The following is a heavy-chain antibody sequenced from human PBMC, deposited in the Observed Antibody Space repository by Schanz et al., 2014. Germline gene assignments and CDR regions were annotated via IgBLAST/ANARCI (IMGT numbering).Heavy chain of an antibody. CDR2: IWYDGSKT. J-gene: IGHJ4*02. Sequence: QVQLVESGGGVVQPGRSLRLSCAASGFSFDTYGMHWVRQAPGKGLEWVGVIWYDGSKTYYADSVRGRFTISRENSKNTLHLQMNSLRAEDTAVYHCAKDLPAVAVAPLMTGLYDSWGQGTLVTVSS. D-gene: IGHD6-19*01. CDR3: AKDLPAVAVAPLMTGLYDS. V-gene: IGHV3-33*06. CDR1: GFSFDTYG.